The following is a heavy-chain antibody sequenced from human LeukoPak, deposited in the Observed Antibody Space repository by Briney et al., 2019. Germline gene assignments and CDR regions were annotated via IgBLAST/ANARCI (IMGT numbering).Heavy chain of an antibody. J-gene: IGHJ4*02. D-gene: IGHD6-19*01. CDR3: ARDRDESSGWSDY. Sequence: ASVKVSCKASGYTFTGYYTHWVRQAPGQGLEWMGWINPNGGGTNYAQKFQGRVTMTRDTSISTAYMELSRLRSDDTAVYYCARDRDESSGWSDYWGQGTLVTVSS. V-gene: IGHV1-2*02. CDR2: INPNGGGT. CDR1: GYTFTGYY.